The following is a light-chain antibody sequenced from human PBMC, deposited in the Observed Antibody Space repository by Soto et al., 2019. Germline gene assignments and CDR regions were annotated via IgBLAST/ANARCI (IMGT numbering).Light chain of an antibody. CDR2: DDS. V-gene: IGLV3-21*02. Sequence: SYELTQPPSVSVAPGQTARITCGGNNIGSKSVHWYQQKPGQAPVLVVYDDSDRPSGIPERFSGSNSGNTATLTISRVEDGDEADYYCQVWDRSSDHYVVFVEGTKLTVL. CDR3: QVWDRSSDHYVV. J-gene: IGLJ2*01. CDR1: NIGSKS.